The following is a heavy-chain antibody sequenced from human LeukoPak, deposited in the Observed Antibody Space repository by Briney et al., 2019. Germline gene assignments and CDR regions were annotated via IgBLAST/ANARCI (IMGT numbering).Heavy chain of an antibody. CDR1: GFNFSSYG. CDR3: AKEELGYCSGGSCYDQGGPDY. CDR2: IRYDGSNK. J-gene: IGHJ4*02. Sequence: GGSLRLSCAASGFNFSSYGMHWVRQAPGRGLEWVAFIRYDGSNKYYADSVKGRFTISRDNSKNTLYLQMNSLRAEDTAVYYCAKEELGYCSGGSCYDQGGPDYWGQGTLVTVSS. D-gene: IGHD2-15*01. V-gene: IGHV3-30*02.